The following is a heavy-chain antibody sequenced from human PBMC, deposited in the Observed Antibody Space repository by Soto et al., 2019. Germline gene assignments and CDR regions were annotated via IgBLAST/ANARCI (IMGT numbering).Heavy chain of an antibody. CDR3: AGVNNYYYYGMDV. CDR2: IDPSDSYT. V-gene: IGHV5-10-1*01. J-gene: IGHJ6*02. Sequence: VASLKISCKGSGYSFTSYWISWVRQMPGKGLEWMGRIDPSDSYTNYSPSFQGHVTISADKSISTAYLQWSSLKASDTAMYYCAGVNNYYYYGMDVWGQGTTVTVSS. CDR1: GYSFTSYW.